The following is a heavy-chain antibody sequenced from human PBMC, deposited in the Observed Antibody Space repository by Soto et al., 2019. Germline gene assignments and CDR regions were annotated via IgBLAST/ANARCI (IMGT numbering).Heavy chain of an antibody. CDR2: INAGNGNT. CDR1: GITFSTYA. CDR3: ARAISGYVT. J-gene: IGHJ4*02. Sequence: ASVKVSCKASGITFSTYAIHWVRQAPGQGLEWMGWINAGNGNTRYSQKFQGRVTLTRDTSASTTYMDLSSLRSEDTAIYYCARAISGYVTWGQGSLVTVSS. V-gene: IGHV1-3*01. D-gene: IGHD5-12*01.